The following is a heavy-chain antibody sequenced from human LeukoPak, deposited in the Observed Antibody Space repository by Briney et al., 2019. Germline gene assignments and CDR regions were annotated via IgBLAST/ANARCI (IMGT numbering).Heavy chain of an antibody. CDR3: ARDQYYYDSSGYYVDY. J-gene: IGHJ4*02. CDR1: GGSFSGYY. D-gene: IGHD3-22*01. CDR2: INHSGST. V-gene: IGHV4-34*01. Sequence: SETLSLTCAVYGGSFSGYYWNWIRQPPGKGLEWIGEINHSGSTNYNPSLKSRVSISVDTSKNQFSLKLSSVTAADTAVYYCARDQYYYDSSGYYVDYWGQGTLVTVSS.